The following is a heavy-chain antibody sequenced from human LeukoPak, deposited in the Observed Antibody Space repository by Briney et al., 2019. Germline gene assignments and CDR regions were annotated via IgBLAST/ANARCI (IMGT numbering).Heavy chain of an antibody. D-gene: IGHD5-18*01. V-gene: IGHV3-66*01. CDR2: IYSGGST. CDR1: GFTVSSNY. CDR3: AKDSRRVSTVTAMVTKTRTFLDY. Sequence: PGGSLRLSCAASGFTVSSNYMSWVRQAPGKGLEWVSVIYSGGSTYYADSVKGRFTISRDNSKNTLFLQMNSLRAEDTAVYYCAKDSRRVSTVTAMVTKTRTFLDYWGQGTLVTVSS. J-gene: IGHJ4*02.